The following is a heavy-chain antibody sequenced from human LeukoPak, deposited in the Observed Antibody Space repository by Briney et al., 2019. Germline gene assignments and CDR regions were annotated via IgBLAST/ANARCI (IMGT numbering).Heavy chain of an antibody. CDR1: GFTFSSYG. CDR2: IWYDGSNR. J-gene: IGHJ6*02. V-gene: IGHV3-33*01. Sequence: GGSLRLPCAASGFTFSSYGMHWVRQAPGKGLEWVAVIWYDGSNRYYADSVKGRFTISRDNSKNTLYLQMNSLRAEDTAVYYCARDRSDIAAAPKIYYYGMDVWGQGTTVTVSS. D-gene: IGHD6-13*01. CDR3: ARDRSDIAAAPKIYYYGMDV.